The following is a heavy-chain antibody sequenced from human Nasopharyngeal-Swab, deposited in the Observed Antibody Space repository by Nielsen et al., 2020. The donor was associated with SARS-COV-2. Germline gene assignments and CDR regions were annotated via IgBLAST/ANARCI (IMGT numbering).Heavy chain of an antibody. CDR1: GFTFSSYA. CDR3: ARERGGTWRDYYYYYGMDV. J-gene: IGHJ6*02. Sequence: GESLKTSCAASGFTFSSYAMHWVRQAPGKGLEWVAVISYDGSNKYYADSVKGRFTITRDNSKNTLYLQMNRLRAEDTAVYYCARERGGTWRDYYYYYGMDVWGQGTTVTVSS. D-gene: IGHD3-16*01. V-gene: IGHV3-30*04. CDR2: ISYDGSNK.